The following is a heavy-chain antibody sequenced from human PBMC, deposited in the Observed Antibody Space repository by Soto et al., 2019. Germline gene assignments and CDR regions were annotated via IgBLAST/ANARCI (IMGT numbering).Heavy chain of an antibody. Sequence: EVQLEESGGGLVQPGGFLRLSCVASGFSFSDYSMNWVRQAPGKGLEWVSYISRSSSDIYYVDSVKGRFTISRDNDKNSLHLQMNSLRDEDTAMYYCARYGSGSNLRDPFDHWGQGTLVTVSS. CDR3: ARYGSGSNLRDPFDH. CDR2: ISRSSSDI. CDR1: GFSFSDYS. J-gene: IGHJ4*02. D-gene: IGHD3-10*01. V-gene: IGHV3-48*02.